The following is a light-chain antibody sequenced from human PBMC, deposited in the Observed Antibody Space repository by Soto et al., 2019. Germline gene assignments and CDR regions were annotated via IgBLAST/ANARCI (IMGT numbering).Light chain of an antibody. V-gene: IGKV3-20*01. CDR1: QSVSSSY. Sequence: EIVLTQSPGTLSLSPGERATLSCRASQSVSSSYLAWYQQKPGQAPRLLIYGASSRATGIPDRFSGSGSGPEFTLTISRLEPEDFALYYCQQYGSSSYTFGQGTKLEIK. CDR2: GAS. J-gene: IGKJ2*01. CDR3: QQYGSSSYT.